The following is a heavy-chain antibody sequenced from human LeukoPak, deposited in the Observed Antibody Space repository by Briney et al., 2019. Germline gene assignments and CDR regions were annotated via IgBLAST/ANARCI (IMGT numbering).Heavy chain of an antibody. CDR3: VKERPGKAYADF. CDR2: ISGSGDKT. V-gene: IGHV3-23*01. J-gene: IGHJ4*02. D-gene: IGHD1-26*01. CDR1: GFTFSSYA. Sequence: GGSLGLSCAASGFTFSSYAMSWVRQAPGKGLEWVSAISGSGDKTYYADSVKGRFTISRDNSRFTVHLQMNSLRGEDTAVYYCVKERPGKAYADFWGQRTLVTVSS.